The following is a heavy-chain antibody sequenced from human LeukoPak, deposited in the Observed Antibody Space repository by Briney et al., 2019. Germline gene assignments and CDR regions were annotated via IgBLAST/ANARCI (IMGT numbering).Heavy chain of an antibody. CDR3: ARGRLKRVPFTKVAGAHDY. CDR1: GYTFRNYG. V-gene: IGHV1-18*01. J-gene: IGHJ4*02. D-gene: IGHD6-19*01. Sequence: ASVKVSCKASGYTFRNYGITWVRQAPGQGLEWMGWIGTYNGNTDYAQKFQGRVIMTADTSTTTAHMELRSLRSDDTAVYYCARGRLKRVPFTKVAGAHDYWGQGTRVTVSS. CDR2: IGTYNGNT.